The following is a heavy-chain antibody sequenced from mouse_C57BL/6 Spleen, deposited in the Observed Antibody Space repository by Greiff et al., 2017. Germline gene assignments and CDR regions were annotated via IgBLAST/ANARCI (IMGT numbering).Heavy chain of an antibody. Sequence: QVQLQQSGPELVKPGASVKISCKASGYSFTSYYIHWVKQRPGQGLEWIGWIYPGSGNTKYNEQFKGKATLTADTSSSTAYMQLSSLTSEDSAVYYCARSLGNYAMDYWGQGTSVTVSS. CDR3: ARSLGNYAMDY. J-gene: IGHJ4*01. V-gene: IGHV1-66*01. CDR2: IYPGSGNT. D-gene: IGHD1-1*02. CDR1: GYSFTSYY.